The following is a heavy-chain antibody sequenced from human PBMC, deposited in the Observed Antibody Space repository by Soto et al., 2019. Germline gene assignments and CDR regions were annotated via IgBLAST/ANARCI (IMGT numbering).Heavy chain of an antibody. D-gene: IGHD3-16*01. J-gene: IGHJ6*02. CDR1: GGTFSSYT. V-gene: IGHV1-69*04. Sequence: SVKVSCKASGGTFSSYTISWVRQAPGQGLEWMGRIIPILGIANYAQKFQGRVTITADKSTSTAYMELSSLRSEDTAVYYCARDGLGTFGSYYGMDVWGQGTTVTVSS. CDR3: ARDGLGTFGSYYGMDV. CDR2: IIPILGIA.